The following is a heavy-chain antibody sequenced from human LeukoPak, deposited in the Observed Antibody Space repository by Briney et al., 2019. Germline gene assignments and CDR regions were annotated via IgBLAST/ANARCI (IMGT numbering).Heavy chain of an antibody. Sequence: GASVKVSCKAPGYTFTGYYMHWVRQAPGQGLEWMGWINPNSGGTNYAQKFQGWVTMTRDTSISTAYMELSRLRSDDTAVYYCARDYNARLYYYDSGGGFDPWGQGTLVTVSS. D-gene: IGHD3-22*01. CDR1: GYTFTGYY. V-gene: IGHV1-2*04. J-gene: IGHJ5*02. CDR3: ARDYNARLYYYDSGGGFDP. CDR2: INPNSGGT.